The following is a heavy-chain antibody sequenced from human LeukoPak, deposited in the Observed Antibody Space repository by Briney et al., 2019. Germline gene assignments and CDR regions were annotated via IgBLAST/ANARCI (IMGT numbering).Heavy chain of an antibody. CDR3: AREYSIGSTTRNWFDP. CDR2: MNPNSGNT. D-gene: IGHD6-19*01. J-gene: IGHJ5*02. V-gene: IGHV1-8*01. Sequence: ASVKVSCKTSGYTFTSSDIHWVRQATGQGLEWMGWMNPNSGNTGYAQKFLGKVTMTRHTSISTAYMELSSLRSDDTAVYYCAREYSIGSTTRNWFDPWAREPWSPSPQ. CDR1: GYTFTSSD.